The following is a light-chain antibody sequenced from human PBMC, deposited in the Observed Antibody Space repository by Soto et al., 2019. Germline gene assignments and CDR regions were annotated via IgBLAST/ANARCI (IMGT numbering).Light chain of an antibody. Sequence: IQMTQSPSSLSASVGDSVTVTCRASQSINIYLNWYQQKPGKAPTLLIYGACSVQSGVPSRFTGGGSRTDFTLTISSLQPEDFASYYCQQSYRSPYTFGQGTKLEIK. CDR2: GAC. CDR3: QQSYRSPYT. CDR1: QSINIY. V-gene: IGKV1-39*01. J-gene: IGKJ2*01.